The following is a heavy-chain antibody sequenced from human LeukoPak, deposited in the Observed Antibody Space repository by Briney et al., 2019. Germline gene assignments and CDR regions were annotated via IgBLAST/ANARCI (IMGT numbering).Heavy chain of an antibody. CDR3: ARQMTTVTTCFDY. CDR1: GFIFTDYY. J-gene: IGHJ4*02. D-gene: IGHD4-17*01. Sequence: GGSLRLSCAASGFIFTDYYMSWVRQAPGKGLEWVSFIDSGSTSTKYADSVKGRFSISRDNAKNTLYLHMNSLRAEDTAVYYCARQMTTVTTCFDYWGQGTLVTVSS. V-gene: IGHV3-11*06. CDR2: IDSGSTST.